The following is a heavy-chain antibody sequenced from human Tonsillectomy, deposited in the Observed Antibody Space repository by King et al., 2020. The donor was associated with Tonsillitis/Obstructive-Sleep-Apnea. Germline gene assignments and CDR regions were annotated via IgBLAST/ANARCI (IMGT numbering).Heavy chain of an antibody. Sequence: VQLQQWGAGLLKPSETLSLTCAVYGGSFSGYYWSWIRQPPGKGLEWIGEINHSGSTNYNPSLKSRVTISVDTSKNQFSLKLSSVTAADTAVYYCARATRFLIRVSYYYYMDVWDKGTTVTVSS. V-gene: IGHV4-34*01. CDR3: ARATRFLIRVSYYYYMDV. CDR1: GGSFSGYY. CDR2: INHSGST. J-gene: IGHJ6*03. D-gene: IGHD3-3*01.